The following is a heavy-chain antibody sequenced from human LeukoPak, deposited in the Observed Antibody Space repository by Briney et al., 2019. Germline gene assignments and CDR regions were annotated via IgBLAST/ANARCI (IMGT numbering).Heavy chain of an antibody. Sequence: KTSETLSLTCTVSGGSISSYYWSWIRQPPGKGLEWIGDMYDSGSTNYNPSLESRVTTSVDTSKNQFSLKLTSVTAADTAVYYCARLISGPRAFDYWGQGTLVTVSS. CDR3: ARLISGPRAFDY. CDR1: GGSISSYY. J-gene: IGHJ4*02. V-gene: IGHV4-59*08. D-gene: IGHD3-10*01. CDR2: MYDSGST.